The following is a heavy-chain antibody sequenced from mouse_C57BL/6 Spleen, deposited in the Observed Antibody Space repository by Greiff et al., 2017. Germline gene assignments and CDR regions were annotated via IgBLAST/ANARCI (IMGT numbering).Heavy chain of an antibody. Sequence: QVHVKQSGAELVKPGASVKISCKASGYAFSSYWMNWVKQRPGKGLEWIGQIYSGGGVTNYNGKFKGKATLTADKSTSTAYMPLSSLTAEDAAVYFCARGDYYGPGYFDDWGTGTTVTVSS. J-gene: IGHJ1*03. CDR2: IYSGGGVT. CDR1: GYAFSSYW. CDR3: ARGDYYGPGYFDD. V-gene: IGHV1-80*01. D-gene: IGHD1-2*01.